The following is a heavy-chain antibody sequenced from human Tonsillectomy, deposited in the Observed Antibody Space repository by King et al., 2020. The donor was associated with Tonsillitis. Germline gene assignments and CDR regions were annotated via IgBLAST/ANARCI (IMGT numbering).Heavy chain of an antibody. CDR1: GFTFSSYG. D-gene: IGHD3-3*01. J-gene: IGHJ6*03. V-gene: IGHV3-30*18. Sequence: VQLVESGGGVVQPGRSLRLSCAASGFTFSSYGMHWVRQAPGKGLEWVAVISYDGSNKCYADSVKGRFTISRDNSKNTLYLQMNSLRAEDTAVYYCAKDQDDFWSGYYTDAYYYYYMDVWGKGTTVTVSS. CDR2: ISYDGSNK. CDR3: AKDQDDFWSGYYTDAYYYYYMDV.